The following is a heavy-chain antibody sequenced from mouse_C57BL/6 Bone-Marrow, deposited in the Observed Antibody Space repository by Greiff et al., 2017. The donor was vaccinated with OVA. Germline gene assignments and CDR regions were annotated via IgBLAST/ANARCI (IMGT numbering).Heavy chain of an antibody. CDR3: AKNNYGSSYSAMDY. J-gene: IGHJ4*01. CDR1: GFSLTSYG. Sequence: VKLMESGPGLVQPSQSLSITCTVSGFSLTSYGVHWVRQSPGKGLEWLGVIWRGGSTDYNAAFMSRLSITKDNSKSQVFFKMNSLQADDTAIYYCAKNNYGSSYSAMDYWGQGTSVTVSS. D-gene: IGHD1-1*01. CDR2: IWRGGST. V-gene: IGHV2-5*01.